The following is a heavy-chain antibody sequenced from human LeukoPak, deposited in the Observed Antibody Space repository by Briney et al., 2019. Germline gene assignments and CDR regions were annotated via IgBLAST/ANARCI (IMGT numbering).Heavy chain of an antibody. Sequence: GGSLRLSCAASGFTFSSYSLNWVRQAPGNGLEWVSSISSSGSYIYYADLVKGRFTISRDNAKNSLFLQMNSLRAEDTAVYYCARDGAAAKEGAFDIWGQGTMVTVSS. V-gene: IGHV3-21*01. CDR3: ARDGAAAKEGAFDI. D-gene: IGHD2-2*01. CDR1: GFTFSSYS. CDR2: ISSSGSYI. J-gene: IGHJ3*02.